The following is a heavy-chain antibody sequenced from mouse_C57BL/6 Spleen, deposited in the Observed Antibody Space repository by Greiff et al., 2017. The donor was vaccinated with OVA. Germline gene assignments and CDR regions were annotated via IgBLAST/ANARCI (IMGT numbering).Heavy chain of an antibody. J-gene: IGHJ4*01. D-gene: IGHD1-1*01. CDR2: ISSGSSTI. CDR3: ARSSYGSGPYAMDY. V-gene: IGHV5-17*01. CDR1: GFTFSDYG. Sequence: EVKLMESGGGLVKPGGSLKLSCAASGFTFSDYGMHWVRQAPEKGLEWVAYISSGSSTIYYADTVKGRFTISRDNAKNTLFLQMTSLRSEDTAMYYCARSSYGSGPYAMDYWGQGNSVTVSS.